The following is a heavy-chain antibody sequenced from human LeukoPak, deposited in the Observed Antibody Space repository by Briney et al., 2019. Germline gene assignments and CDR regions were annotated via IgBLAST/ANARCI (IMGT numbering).Heavy chain of an antibody. J-gene: IGHJ4*02. CDR3: ATGANILTGYYFDY. V-gene: IGHV1-24*01. CDR2: FDPEDGET. Sequence: ASVKVSCKVSGYTLTELSMHWVRQAPGKGLEWMGGFDPEDGETIYAQKFQGRVTMTEDTSTDTAYMELSSLRSEDTAVYYCATGANILTGYYFDYWGQGTLVTVSA. D-gene: IGHD3-9*01. CDR1: GYTLTELS.